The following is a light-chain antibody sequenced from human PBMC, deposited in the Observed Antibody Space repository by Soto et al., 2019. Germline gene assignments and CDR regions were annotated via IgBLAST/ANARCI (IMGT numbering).Light chain of an antibody. CDR3: QKYNSAPLT. CDR1: QDISNY. CDR2: AAS. Sequence: SRRSMSKSIGDRVTIACRASQDISNYLAWYQQKPGKVPKLLIYAASTLQSGVPSRFSGSGSGTDFTLTISSLQPEDVATYYCQKYNSAPLTSGGGTK. V-gene: IGKV1-27*01. J-gene: IGKJ4*01.